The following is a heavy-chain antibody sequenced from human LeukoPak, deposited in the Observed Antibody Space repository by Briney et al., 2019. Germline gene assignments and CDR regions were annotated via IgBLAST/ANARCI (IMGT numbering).Heavy chain of an antibody. CDR1: GFTFSSYE. V-gene: IGHV3-48*03. Sequence: AGGSPRLSCAASGFTFSSYEMNWVRQAPGKGLEWVSYISSSGSTIYYADSVKGRFTISRDNAKNSLYLQMNSLRAEDTAVYYCASLYAFRNWFDPWGQGTLGTVSS. CDR3: ASLYAFRNWFDP. CDR2: ISSSGSTI. J-gene: IGHJ5*02. D-gene: IGHD2/OR15-2a*01.